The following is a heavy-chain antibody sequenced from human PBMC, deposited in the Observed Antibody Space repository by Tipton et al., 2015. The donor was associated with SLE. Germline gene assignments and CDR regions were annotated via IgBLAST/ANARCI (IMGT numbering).Heavy chain of an antibody. CDR1: GGSISSSSYY. CDR2: IYYSGST. CDR3: ARDPLSGWLPAGWAY. D-gene: IGHD5-24*01. Sequence: TLSLTCTVSGGSISSSSYYWGWIRQPPGKGLEWIGSIYYSGSTYYNPSLKSRVTISVDTSKNQFSLKLSSVTAADTAVYYCARDPLSGWLPAGWAYWGQGTLVTVSS. J-gene: IGHJ4*02. V-gene: IGHV4-39*07.